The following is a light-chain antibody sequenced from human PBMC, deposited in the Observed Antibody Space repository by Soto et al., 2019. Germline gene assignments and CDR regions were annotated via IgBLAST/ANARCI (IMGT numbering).Light chain of an antibody. Sequence: DIQMTQSPYSLSASVGDKVTITCRASQSISSYLNWYQQKPGKAPKLLIYAASSLQSGVPSRFSGSGSGTAFTLTISSLQPEDFATYYCQQSYTTPRTFGQGTKVEIK. CDR1: QSISSY. J-gene: IGKJ1*01. V-gene: IGKV1-39*01. CDR3: QQSYTTPRT. CDR2: AAS.